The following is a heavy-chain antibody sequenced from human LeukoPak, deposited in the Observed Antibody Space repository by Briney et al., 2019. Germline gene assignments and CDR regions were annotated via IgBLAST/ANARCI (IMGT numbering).Heavy chain of an antibody. Sequence: GEALKISCTVFGYSFTNYWIGWVRQMPGKGLEWMGLIYPANSDTRYGPSFQGQVTISADKSISTAYLQWSSPKASDTAMYYCARHEVGATDFWGQGTLATVSS. D-gene: IGHD1-26*01. CDR3: ARHEVGATDF. J-gene: IGHJ4*02. V-gene: IGHV5-51*01. CDR1: GYSFTNYW. CDR2: IYPANSDT.